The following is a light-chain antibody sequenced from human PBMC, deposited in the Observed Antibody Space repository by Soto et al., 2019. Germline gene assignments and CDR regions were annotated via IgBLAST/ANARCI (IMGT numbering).Light chain of an antibody. V-gene: IGKV1-9*01. CDR2: AAS. CDR1: QGISSY. J-gene: IGKJ2*01. CDR3: QQLNTYPRT. Sequence: IHLTQSPSSLSAYVGDRVTLTCRASQGISSYLAWYQQKPGKAPKLLIYAASTLQSGVPSRFSGSGSGTDFALTISSLQPEDFATYYCQQLNTYPRTFGQGTKLEI.